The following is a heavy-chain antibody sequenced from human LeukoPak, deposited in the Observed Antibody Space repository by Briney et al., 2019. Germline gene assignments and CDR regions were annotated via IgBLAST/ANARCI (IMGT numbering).Heavy chain of an antibody. D-gene: IGHD6-6*01. V-gene: IGHV3-7*05. CDR3: ARDPYSSTWSYGMDV. Sequence: QAGGSLRLSCAASGFTFSSYWMSWARQAPGKGLEWVANIKQDGSEEVYVDSVKGRFTISRDNAKNSLFLQMNTLRAEDTAVYYCARDPYSSTWSYGMDVWGQGTTVSVSS. J-gene: IGHJ6*02. CDR1: GFTFSSYW. CDR2: IKQDGSEE.